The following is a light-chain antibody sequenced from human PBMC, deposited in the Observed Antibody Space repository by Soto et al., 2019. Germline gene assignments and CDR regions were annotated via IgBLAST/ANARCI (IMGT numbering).Light chain of an antibody. V-gene: IGKV1-5*03. Sequence: DIQMTQSPSTLSASVGDRVTITCRASQSISSWLAWYQQKPGKAPKLLIYKASSLESGVTSRFSGSGSGTEFTLTISSLQPDDFATYYCQQYNIYPYTFGQGTKLEIK. CDR2: KAS. CDR3: QQYNIYPYT. J-gene: IGKJ2*01. CDR1: QSISSW.